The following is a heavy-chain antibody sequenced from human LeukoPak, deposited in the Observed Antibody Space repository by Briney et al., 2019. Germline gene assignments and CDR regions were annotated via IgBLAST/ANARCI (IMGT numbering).Heavy chain of an antibody. CDR1: GYTLTELS. J-gene: IGHJ3*02. Sequence: ASVKVSCKVSGYTLTELSMHWVRQAPGKGLEWMGGFDPEDGETIYAQKFQGRVTMTEGTSTDTAYMELSSLRSEDTAVYYCATDMGINDAFDIWGQGTMVTVSS. V-gene: IGHV1-24*01. D-gene: IGHD1-14*01. CDR3: ATDMGINDAFDI. CDR2: FDPEDGET.